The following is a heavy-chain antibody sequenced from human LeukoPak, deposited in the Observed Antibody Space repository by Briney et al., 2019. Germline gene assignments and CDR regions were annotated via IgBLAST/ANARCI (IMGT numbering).Heavy chain of an antibody. J-gene: IGHJ4*02. CDR2: IIPIFGTA. Sequence: SVKVSCKASGGTFCSYAISWVRQAPGQGLEWMGRIIPIFGTANYSQKFQGRVTITTDESTSTAYMELSSLRSEDTAVYYCASPPPYYYDSSGYYLSYWGQGTLVTVSS. CDR1: GGTFCSYA. V-gene: IGHV1-69*05. D-gene: IGHD3-22*01. CDR3: ASPPPYYYDSSGYYLSY.